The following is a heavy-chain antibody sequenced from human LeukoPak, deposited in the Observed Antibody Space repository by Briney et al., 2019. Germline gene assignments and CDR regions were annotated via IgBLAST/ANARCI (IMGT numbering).Heavy chain of an antibody. CDR2: IYYSGST. V-gene: IGHV4-59*12. Sequence: SETLSLTCTVSGGSISSYYWSWIRQPPGKGLEWIGYIYYSGSTYYNPSLKSRVTISVDTSKNQFSLKLSSVTAADTAVYYCARDSSSSSTWYFDLWGRGTLVTVSS. J-gene: IGHJ2*01. D-gene: IGHD6-6*01. CDR3: ARDSSSSSTWYFDL. CDR1: GGSISSYY.